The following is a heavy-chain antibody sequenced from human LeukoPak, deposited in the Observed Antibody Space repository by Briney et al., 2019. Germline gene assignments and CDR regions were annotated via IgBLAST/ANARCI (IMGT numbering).Heavy chain of an antibody. V-gene: IGHV3-48*03. J-gene: IGHJ4*02. CDR2: ISRSGSII. Sequence: PGGSLRLSCAASGFTLSSYEMNWVRQAPGKGLEWVSYISRSGSIIYYADSVKGRFTISRDNAKNLLLLQMNSLRAEDTAFYYCARQDYDSSGYYYDYWGEGTLVTVSS. D-gene: IGHD3-22*01. CDR1: GFTLSSYE. CDR3: ARQDYDSSGYYYDY.